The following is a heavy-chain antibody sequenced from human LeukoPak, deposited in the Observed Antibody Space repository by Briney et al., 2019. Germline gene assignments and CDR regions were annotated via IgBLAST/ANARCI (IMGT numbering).Heavy chain of an antibody. V-gene: IGHV3-48*04. CDR1: GFTFGIYA. J-gene: IGHJ6*03. CDR3: ARAGARRYYYYMDV. D-gene: IGHD4/OR15-4a*01. Sequence: GGSLRLSCAASGFTFGIYAMNWVRQAPGKGLEWVSYIGPSGSNIYYADSVKGRFTISRDNAKNSLYLQMNSLRAEDTAVYYCARAGARRYYYYMDVWGKGTTVTVSS. CDR2: IGPSGSNI.